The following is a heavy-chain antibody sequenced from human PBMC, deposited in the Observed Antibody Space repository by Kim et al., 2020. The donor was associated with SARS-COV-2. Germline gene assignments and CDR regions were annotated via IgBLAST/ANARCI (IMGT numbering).Heavy chain of an antibody. CDR3: ATGIAASGYYDYYGMDV. D-gene: IGHD6-13*01. CDR2: FDPEDGET. J-gene: IGHJ6*02. CDR1: GYTLTELS. V-gene: IGHV1-24*01. Sequence: ASVKVSCKVSGYTLTELSMHWVRQAPGKGLEWMGGFDPEDGETIYAQKFRGRVTMTEDTSTDTAYMELSSLRSEDTAVYYCATGIAASGYYDYYGMDVWGQGTTVTVSS.